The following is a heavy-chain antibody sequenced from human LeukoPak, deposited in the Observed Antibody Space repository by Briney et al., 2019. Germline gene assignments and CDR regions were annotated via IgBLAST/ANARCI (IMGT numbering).Heavy chain of an antibody. J-gene: IGHJ4*02. Sequence: GGSLRLSCTASGFTLGRHDMHWVRHTTGKGLEWVAALASGSQTFYAGSVKGRFTVSRDDAKNSLCLQMNSLRAGDTAVYYCVREARGYHYTYFDYWGQGTLVTVSS. D-gene: IGHD5-18*01. CDR2: LASGSQT. CDR3: VREARGYHYTYFDY. V-gene: IGHV3-13*01. CDR1: GFTLGRHD.